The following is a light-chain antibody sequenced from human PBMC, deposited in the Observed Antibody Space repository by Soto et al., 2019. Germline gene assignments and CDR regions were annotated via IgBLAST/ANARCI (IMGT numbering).Light chain of an antibody. CDR3: QSYDTNLGVRVV. CDR1: SSNIGAGYE. Sequence: QSVLTQPPSVSGAPGQTVTIACSGSSSNIGAGYEVHWYQQPPGTAPRLLIYNHNYRPSGVPDRFSGSKSSTSASLVIAGLQPEDEADYYCQSYDTNLGVRVVFGGGTKVTVL. CDR2: NHN. V-gene: IGLV1-40*01. J-gene: IGLJ2*01.